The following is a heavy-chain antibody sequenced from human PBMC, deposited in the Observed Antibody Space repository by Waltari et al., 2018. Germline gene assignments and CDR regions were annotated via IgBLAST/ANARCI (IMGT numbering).Heavy chain of an antibody. J-gene: IGHJ4*02. Sequence: QVQLVESGGGVVQPGRSLRLSCAASGFTFNNYAMHWVRQSPGKGVGWVALISAEGSNKHYADSVKGRFTISRDNAKNTLYLRMNSLRREDTAIYYCARTYVDTAMVLFDYWGRGTLVTVSS. D-gene: IGHD5-18*01. CDR3: ARTYVDTAMVLFDY. CDR1: GFTFNNYA. CDR2: ISAEGSNK. V-gene: IGHV3-30*01.